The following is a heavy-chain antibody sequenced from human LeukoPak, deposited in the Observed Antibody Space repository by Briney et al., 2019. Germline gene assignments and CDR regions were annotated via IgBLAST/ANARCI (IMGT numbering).Heavy chain of an antibody. CDR1: GFTFSSYN. CDR2: INHSGST. D-gene: IGHD5-12*01. Sequence: PGGSLRLSCAASGFTFSSYNMNWVRQAPGKWLEWIGEINHSGSTNYNPSLKSRVTISVDTSKNQFSLKLSSVTAADTAVYYCARRFSGYVAGFWFTWGQGTLVTVSS. CDR3: ARRFSGYVAGFWFT. V-gene: IGHV4-34*01. J-gene: IGHJ5*02.